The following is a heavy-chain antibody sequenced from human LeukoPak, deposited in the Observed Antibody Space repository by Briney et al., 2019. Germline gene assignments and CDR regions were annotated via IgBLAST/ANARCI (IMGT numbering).Heavy chain of an antibody. CDR2: IYPGDSDT. CDR3: ARLRLRDTSSSGHWFDP. J-gene: IGHJ5*02. Sequence: GESLKISCKGSGYSFTSYWIGWVRQMPGKGLEWMGIIYPGDSDTRYSLSFQGQVTISADKSISTAYLQWSSLKASDTAMYYCARLRLRDTSSSGHWFDPWGQGTLVTVSS. CDR1: GYSFTSYW. D-gene: IGHD6-6*01. V-gene: IGHV5-51*01.